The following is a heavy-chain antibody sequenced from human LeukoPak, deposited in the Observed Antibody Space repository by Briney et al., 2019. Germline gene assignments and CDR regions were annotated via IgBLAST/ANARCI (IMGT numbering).Heavy chain of an antibody. D-gene: IGHD6-19*01. V-gene: IGHV4-39*07. CDR3: ARGRYSSGWYLGYYYYGMDV. CDR1: GGSISSSGYY. CDR2: IYYSGST. Sequence: SETLSLTCTVSGGSISSSGYYWGWIRQPPGKGLEWIGTIYYSGSTYYNPSLKSRVTISVDTSKNQFSLKLSSVTAADTAVYYCARGRYSSGWYLGYYYYGMDVWGQGTTVTVSS. J-gene: IGHJ6*02.